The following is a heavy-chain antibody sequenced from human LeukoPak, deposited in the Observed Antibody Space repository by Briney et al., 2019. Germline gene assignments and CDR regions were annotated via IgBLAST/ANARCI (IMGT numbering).Heavy chain of an antibody. CDR1: GGSISSSNW. V-gene: IGHV4-4*02. CDR2: IYHSGST. CDR3: ARHTLPIFGVAVGGFDY. J-gene: IGHJ4*02. D-gene: IGHD3-3*01. Sequence: SGTLSLTCAVSGGSISSSNWWSWVRQPPGKGLEWIGEIYHSGSTNYNPSLKSRVTISVDKSKNQFSLKLSSVTAADTAVYYCARHTLPIFGVAVGGFDYWGQGTLVTVSS.